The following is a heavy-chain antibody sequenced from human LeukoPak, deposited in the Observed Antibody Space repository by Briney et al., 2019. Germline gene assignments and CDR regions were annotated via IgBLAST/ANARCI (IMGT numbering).Heavy chain of an antibody. CDR3: AKVGVGYAFDV. V-gene: IGHV3-9*01. CDR2: ISWNSVSI. CDR1: GFRFDDNA. J-gene: IGHJ3*01. D-gene: IGHD3-10*01. Sequence: PGRSLRPSCAASGFRFDDNAMHWVRQAPGKGLEWVSGISWNSVSIGYADSVKGRFVISRDNAKNSLFLQMNSVRAEDTAFYYCAKVGVGYAFDVWGQGTMVTVS.